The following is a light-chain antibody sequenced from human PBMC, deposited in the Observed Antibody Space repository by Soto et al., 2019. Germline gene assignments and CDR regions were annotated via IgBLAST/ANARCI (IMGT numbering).Light chain of an antibody. J-gene: IGLJ2*01. CDR1: DSDIGGYNY. Sequence: QSVLTQPASVSGSPGQSITISCTGTDSDIGGYNYVSWYQQHPGKAPKLMIYDVTNRPSGVSNRLSGSKSGNTASLTISGLQAEDEAAYYCSSYTGSSTSVIFGGGTKLTVL. CDR2: DVT. V-gene: IGLV2-14*03. CDR3: SSYTGSSTSVI.